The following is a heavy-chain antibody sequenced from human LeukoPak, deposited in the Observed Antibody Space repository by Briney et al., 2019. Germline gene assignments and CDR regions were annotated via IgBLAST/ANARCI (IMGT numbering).Heavy chain of an antibody. CDR1: GGSISSGKW. D-gene: IGHD6-13*01. V-gene: IGHV4/OR15-8*01. J-gene: IGHJ4*02. Sequence: PSETLSLTCGVSGGSISSGKWWSWVRQPPGKGLEWIGEISHSGSPNYNPSLKGRLTISVDLPKNQFSLDLRSVTAADTAVYYCARDAAAGYSLACWGQGTPVTVSS. CDR2: ISHSGSP. CDR3: ARDAAAGYSLAC.